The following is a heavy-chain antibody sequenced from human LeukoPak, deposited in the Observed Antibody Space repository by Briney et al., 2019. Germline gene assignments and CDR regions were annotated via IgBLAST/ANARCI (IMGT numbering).Heavy chain of an antibody. Sequence: PGGSLRLSCAASGFTFSSYAMSWVRQAPGKGLEWVSAISGSGGSTYYADSVKGRFTISRDNSKNTLYLQMNSLRAEDTAVYYCAKDPDIVVVTAIFDYWGQGTLVTVSS. D-gene: IGHD2-21*02. CDR1: GFTFSSYA. CDR2: ISGSGGST. CDR3: AKDPDIVVVTAIFDY. J-gene: IGHJ4*02. V-gene: IGHV3-23*01.